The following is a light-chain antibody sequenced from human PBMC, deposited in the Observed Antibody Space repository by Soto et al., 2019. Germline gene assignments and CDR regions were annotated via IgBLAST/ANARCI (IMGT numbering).Light chain of an antibody. J-gene: IGKJ1*01. CDR2: GAS. Sequence: EIVMTQSPVTLSVSPGETATLSCRASQDLNINLAWYQQKPGQAPRLLILGASIRATGIPARFRGSGSGREFTLTISSLQSEDFAIYYCQQYNNWPRTFGQGTKVEI. V-gene: IGKV3-15*01. CDR1: QDLNIN. CDR3: QQYNNWPRT.